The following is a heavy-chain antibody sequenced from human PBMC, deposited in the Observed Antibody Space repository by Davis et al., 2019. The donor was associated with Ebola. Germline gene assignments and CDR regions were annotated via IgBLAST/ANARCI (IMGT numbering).Heavy chain of an antibody. J-gene: IGHJ4*02. CDR2: IIPVFGIP. D-gene: IGHD1-26*01. CDR1: GGTFSSYA. Sequence: SVKVSCKASGGTFSSYAISWVRQAPGQGLDWMGGIIPVFGIPKYAQKFQGRVTITADESTSTAYMELTNLRSGDTAVYYCAREVGETKLDQWGQGTLVTVSS. CDR3: AREVGETKLDQ. V-gene: IGHV1-69*13.